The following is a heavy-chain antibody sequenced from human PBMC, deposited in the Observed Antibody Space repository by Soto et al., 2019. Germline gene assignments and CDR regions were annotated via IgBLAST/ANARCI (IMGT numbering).Heavy chain of an antibody. Sequence: ASVKVSCKASGYTFTGYYMHWVRQAPGQGLEWMGWINPNSGGTNYAQKFQGRVTMTRDTSISTAYMELSRLRSDDTAVYYCARAPWYYYDSSGYFGYAFDIWGQGTMVTV. D-gene: IGHD3-22*01. CDR3: ARAPWYYYDSSGYFGYAFDI. CDR1: GYTFTGYY. V-gene: IGHV1-2*02. J-gene: IGHJ3*02. CDR2: INPNSGGT.